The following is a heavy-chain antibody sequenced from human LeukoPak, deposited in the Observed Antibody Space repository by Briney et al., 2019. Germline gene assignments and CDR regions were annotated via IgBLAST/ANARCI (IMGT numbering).Heavy chain of an antibody. CDR3: ARLSSGYAFDY. CDR2: IYYSGST. J-gene: IGHJ4*02. V-gene: IGHV4-59*01. Sequence: SETLSLTCTVSGGSISSYYWSWIWQPPGKGLEWIGYIYYSGSTNYNPSLKSRVTISVDTSKNQFSLKLSSVTAADTAVYYCARLSSGYAFDYWGQGTLVTVSS. CDR1: GGSISSYY. D-gene: IGHD3-22*01.